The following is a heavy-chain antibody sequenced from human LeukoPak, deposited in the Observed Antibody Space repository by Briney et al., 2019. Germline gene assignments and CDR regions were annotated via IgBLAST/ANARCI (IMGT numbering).Heavy chain of an antibody. CDR3: AKDLCSTVVTPLCWYFDL. D-gene: IGHD4-23*01. V-gene: IGHV3-30*18. CDR2: ISYDGSNK. J-gene: IGHJ2*01. CDR1: GFTFSSYG. Sequence: GRSLRLSCAASGFTFSSYGMHWVRQAPGKGLEWVAVISYDGSNKYYADSVKGRFTISRDNSKNTLYLQMNSLRAEDTAVYYCAKDLCSTVVTPLCWYFDLWGRGTLVTVSS.